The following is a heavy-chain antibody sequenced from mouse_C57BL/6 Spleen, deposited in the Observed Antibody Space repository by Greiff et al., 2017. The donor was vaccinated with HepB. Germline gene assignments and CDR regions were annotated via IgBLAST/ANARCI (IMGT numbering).Heavy chain of an antibody. Sequence: DVQLQESGPGLVKPSQSLSLTCSVTGYSITSGYYWNWIRQFPGNKLEWMGYISYDGSNNYNPSLKNRISITRDTSKNQFFLKLNSVTTEDTATYYCASTTGTWFAYWGQGTLVTVSA. CDR2: ISYDGSN. CDR3: ASTTGTWFAY. J-gene: IGHJ3*01. CDR1: GYSITSGYY. V-gene: IGHV3-6*01. D-gene: IGHD4-1*01.